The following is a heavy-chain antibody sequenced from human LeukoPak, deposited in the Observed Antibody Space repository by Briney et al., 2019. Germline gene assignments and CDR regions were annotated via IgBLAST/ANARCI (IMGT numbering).Heavy chain of an antibody. J-gene: IGHJ6*02. Sequence: GGSLRLSCAASGFTFSNAWMSWVRQAPGKGLEWVGRIKSITDGGTADYAAPVNGRFTISRDNSKDTLYLQMSSLRAEDTAVYFCVRGYSFGPYGMDVWGQGTTVTVSS. CDR1: GFTFSNAW. CDR2: IKSITDGGTA. V-gene: IGHV3-15*05. D-gene: IGHD2-15*01. CDR3: VRGYSFGPYGMDV.